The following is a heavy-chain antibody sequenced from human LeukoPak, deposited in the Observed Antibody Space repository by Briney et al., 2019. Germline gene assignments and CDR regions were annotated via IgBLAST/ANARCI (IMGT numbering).Heavy chain of an antibody. Sequence: GESLKISCKGSGYSFTSYWIGWVRQMPGKGLEWMGIIYPGDSDTRYSPSFQGQVTISADKSISTAYLQWSSLKASDTAMYYCARQGRYCSSTGCSGRFDPWGQGTLVTVSS. D-gene: IGHD2-2*01. CDR1: GYSFTSYW. CDR3: ARQGRYCSSTGCSGRFDP. J-gene: IGHJ5*02. CDR2: IYPGDSDT. V-gene: IGHV5-51*01.